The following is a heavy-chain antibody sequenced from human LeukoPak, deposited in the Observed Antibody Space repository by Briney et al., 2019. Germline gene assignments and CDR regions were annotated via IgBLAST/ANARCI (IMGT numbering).Heavy chain of an antibody. Sequence: GGSLRLSCAASGFNFSDYNMNWVRQAPGKGLEWVSVISSSSKYIYYADSVKGRFTISRDNAKDSLYLQMNSLRAEDTAVYYCARVSTAVSLAIDYWGQGTLVTVST. J-gene: IGHJ4*02. CDR3: ARVSTAVSLAIDY. D-gene: IGHD6-13*01. CDR2: ISSSSKYI. CDR1: GFNFSDYN. V-gene: IGHV3-21*06.